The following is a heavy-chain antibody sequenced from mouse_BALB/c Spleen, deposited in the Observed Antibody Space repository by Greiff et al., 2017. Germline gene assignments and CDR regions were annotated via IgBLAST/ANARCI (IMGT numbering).Heavy chain of an antibody. D-gene: IGHD2-4*01. J-gene: IGHJ2*01. CDR2: IYPSDSYT. V-gene: IGHV1-69*02. CDR1: GYTFTSYW. Sequence: VQLQQPGAELVRPGASVKLSCKASGYTFTSYWINWVKQRPGQGLEWIGNIYPSDSYTNYNQKFKDKATLTVDKSSSTAYMQLSSPTSEDSAVYYCTRNYDYGPFDYWGQGTTLTVSS. CDR3: TRNYDYGPFDY.